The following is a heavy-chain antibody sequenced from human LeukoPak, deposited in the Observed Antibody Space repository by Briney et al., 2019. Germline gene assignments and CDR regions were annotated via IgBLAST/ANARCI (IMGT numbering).Heavy chain of an antibody. D-gene: IGHD2-15*01. Sequence: GGSLRLSCVASGFTFSSYSMNWVRQAPGKGLEWVSSISSSSSYIYYADSVKGRFTISRDNAKNSLYLQMNSLGAEDTAVYYCARARYCSGGSCYSKVSEYFQHWGQGTLVTVSS. V-gene: IGHV3-21*01. CDR2: ISSSSSYI. CDR3: ARARYCSGGSCYSKVSEYFQH. J-gene: IGHJ1*01. CDR1: GFTFSSYS.